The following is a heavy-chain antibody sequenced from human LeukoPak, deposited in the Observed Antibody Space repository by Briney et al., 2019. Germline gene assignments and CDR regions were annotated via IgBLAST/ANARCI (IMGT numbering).Heavy chain of an antibody. V-gene: IGHV4-34*01. J-gene: IGHJ4*02. Sequence: PSETLSLTCAVYGGSFSGYYWSWIRQPPGKGLEWIGEINHSGSTNYNPSLKSRVTISVDTSKNQFSLKLSSVTAADTAVYYCARGYSSSWQKLPFDYWGQGTLVTVSS. CDR1: GGSFSGYY. CDR3: ARGYSSSWQKLPFDY. D-gene: IGHD6-13*01. CDR2: INHSGST.